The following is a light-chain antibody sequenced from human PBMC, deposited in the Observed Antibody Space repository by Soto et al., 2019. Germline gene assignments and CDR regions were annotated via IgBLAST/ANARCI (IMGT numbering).Light chain of an antibody. CDR1: QNLGTLY. Sequence: SPGERGTLSCRASQNLGTLYLAWFQQKSGQAPRLIIYSASRRATGIPDRFTGSGSGTDFTLTINRVEPEDVAVYFCQQYAGSPRALGQGTKVDIK. V-gene: IGKV3-20*01. CDR3: QQYAGSPRA. J-gene: IGKJ1*01. CDR2: SAS.